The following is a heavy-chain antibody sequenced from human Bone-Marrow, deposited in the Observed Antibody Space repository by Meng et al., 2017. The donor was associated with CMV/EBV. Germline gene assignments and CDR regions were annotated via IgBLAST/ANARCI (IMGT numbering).Heavy chain of an antibody. D-gene: IGHD2-2*02. J-gene: IGHJ6*02. CDR2: INPNSGGT. Sequence: ASVKVSCKASGYTFTGYYMHWVRQAPGQGLEWMGWINPNSGGTNYAQKFQGRVTMTRDTSISTAYMELSRLRSDDTAVYYCARDIVVVPAAIEDVMDVWGQGTTVTVSS. CDR3: ARDIVVVPAAIEDVMDV. CDR1: GYTFTGYY. V-gene: IGHV1-2*02.